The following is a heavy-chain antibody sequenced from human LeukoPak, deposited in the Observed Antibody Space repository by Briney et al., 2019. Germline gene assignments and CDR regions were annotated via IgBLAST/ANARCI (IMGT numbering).Heavy chain of an antibody. Sequence: GASVKVSCKASGYTFTSYGISWVRQAPGQGLEWMGWISAYNGNTNYAQKLQGRVTMTTDTSTSTAYMELRSLRSDDTAVYYCARDIGPVDFWSGYHIIGGYWGQGTLVTVSS. V-gene: IGHV1-18*01. J-gene: IGHJ4*02. CDR2: ISAYNGNT. D-gene: IGHD3-3*01. CDR1: GYTFTSYG. CDR3: ARDIGPVDFWSGYHIIGGY.